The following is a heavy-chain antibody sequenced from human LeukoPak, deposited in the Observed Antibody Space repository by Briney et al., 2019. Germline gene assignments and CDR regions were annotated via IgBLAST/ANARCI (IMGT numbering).Heavy chain of an antibody. Sequence: SETLSLTCTVSGGSISSYYGSWIRQPPGKGLEWIGYIYYSGSTNYNTSLRSRVTISVDTSKNQISLKLSSVTAADTAVYYCAREKGYCVSTNCYGGFFDYWGQGTLVTVSS. D-gene: IGHD2-2*01. J-gene: IGHJ4*02. CDR1: GGSISSYY. CDR2: IYYSGST. CDR3: AREKGYCVSTNCYGGFFDY. V-gene: IGHV4-59*12.